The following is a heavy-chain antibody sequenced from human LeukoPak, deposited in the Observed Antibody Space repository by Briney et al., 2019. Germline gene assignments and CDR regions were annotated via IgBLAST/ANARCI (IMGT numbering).Heavy chain of an antibody. D-gene: IGHD2-2*01. J-gene: IGHJ4*02. CDR1: GFTFNSSW. CDR2: IKQDGSEK. Sequence: PGGSLRLSCVASGFTFNSSWMSWVRQASGKGLEWVANIKQDGSEKSYVESVRGRFTISRDNAKNSLYLQLNSLRAEDTALYYCARDNAPDYWGQGTLVTVSS. CDR3: ARDNAPDY. V-gene: IGHV3-7*03.